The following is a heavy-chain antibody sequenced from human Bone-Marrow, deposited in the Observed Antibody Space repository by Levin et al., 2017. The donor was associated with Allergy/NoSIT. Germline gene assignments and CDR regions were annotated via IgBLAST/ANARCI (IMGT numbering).Heavy chain of an antibody. Sequence: PGGSLRLSCAASGFTFRSYDMHWVRQATGKGLECVSTIGTAADTYYPDSVRGRFTIPRDNAKNSLYLQMNGLSAGDTAVYYCARYNYAYNAFDIWGQGTMVTVSS. CDR1: GFTFRSYD. CDR3: ARYNYAYNAFDI. D-gene: IGHD3-10*01. CDR2: IGTAADT. V-gene: IGHV3-13*01. J-gene: IGHJ3*02.